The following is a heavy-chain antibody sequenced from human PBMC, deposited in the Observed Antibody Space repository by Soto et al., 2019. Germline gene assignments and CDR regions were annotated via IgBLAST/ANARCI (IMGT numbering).Heavy chain of an antibody. Sequence: ASVKVSCKASGCTFTSYAMHWVRQAPGQRLEWMGWINAGNGNTKYSQKFQGRVTITRDTSASTAYMELSSLRSEDTAVYYCAPFPEHIAAAGTFVREIDYWGQGTLVTVSS. CDR3: APFPEHIAAAGTFVREIDY. D-gene: IGHD6-13*01. CDR2: INAGNGNT. J-gene: IGHJ4*02. V-gene: IGHV1-3*01. CDR1: GCTFTSYA.